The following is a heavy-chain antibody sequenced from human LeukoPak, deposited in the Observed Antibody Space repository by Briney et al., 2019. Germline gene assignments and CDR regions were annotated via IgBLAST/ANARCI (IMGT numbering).Heavy chain of an antibody. J-gene: IGHJ6*03. CDR1: GGSFSGYY. Sequence: SETLFLTCAVYGGSFSGYYWNWIRQPPGKGLEWIGEINHSGSTNYNPSLKSRVTISVDTSKNQFSLKVTSVTAADTAVYYCARGYCSGGSCYPLKSIYYYYMDVWGEGTTVTFSS. V-gene: IGHV4-34*01. CDR3: ARGYCSGGSCYPLKSIYYYYMDV. D-gene: IGHD2-15*01. CDR2: INHSGST.